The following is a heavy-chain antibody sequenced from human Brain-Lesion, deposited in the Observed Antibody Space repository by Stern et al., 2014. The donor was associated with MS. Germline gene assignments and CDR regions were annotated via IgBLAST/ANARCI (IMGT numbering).Heavy chain of an antibody. CDR2: IYSSGGT. V-gene: IGHV4-61*02. Sequence: QMQLVQSGPGLVKPSQTLSLTCIVSGGSISSGSFYWNWIRQPAGKGLEWIGRIYSSGGTNYNPYLKSRVPISGETPHKPLPLTMFSMTAADTAVYYCARETGGYTYGDTDFFDYWGQGALVTVSS. D-gene: IGHD5-18*01. CDR1: GGSISSGSFY. CDR3: ARETGGYTYGDTDFFDY. J-gene: IGHJ4*02.